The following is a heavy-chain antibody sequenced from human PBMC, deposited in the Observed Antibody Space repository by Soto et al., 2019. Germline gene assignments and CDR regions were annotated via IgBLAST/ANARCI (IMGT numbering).Heavy chain of an antibody. CDR2: ISGSGGST. D-gene: IGHD3-16*02. Sequence: GGSLRLSCAASGFTFSSYAMSWVRQAPGKGLEWVSAISGSGGSTYYADSVKGRFTISRDNSKNTLYLQMNSLRAEDTAVYYCANGDAYYDYIWGSYPPLQYWGQGTLVTVSS. CDR1: GFTFSSYA. V-gene: IGHV3-23*01. CDR3: ANGDAYYDYIWGSYPPLQY. J-gene: IGHJ4*02.